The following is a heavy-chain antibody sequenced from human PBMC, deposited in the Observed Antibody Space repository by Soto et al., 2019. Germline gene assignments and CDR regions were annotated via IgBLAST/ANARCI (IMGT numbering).Heavy chain of an antibody. CDR2: ISAYNGNT. CDR1: GYTFTSYG. D-gene: IGHD6-13*01. J-gene: IGHJ4*02. V-gene: IGHV1-18*03. CDR3: TIVEWMEVAAESRDFDY. Sequence: QVQLVQSGAEVKKPGASVKVSCKASGYTFTSYGISWVRQAPGQGLEWMGWISAYNGNTNYAQKLQGRVTMTTDTSTSTAYMELRSLRSDNMAVYYCTIVEWMEVAAESRDFDYWGQGTLVTVFS.